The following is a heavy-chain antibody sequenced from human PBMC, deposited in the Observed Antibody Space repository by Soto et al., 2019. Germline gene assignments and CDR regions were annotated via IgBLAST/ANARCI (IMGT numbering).Heavy chain of an antibody. Sequence: AXVKVSCKASGYTFTSNSXXGVRQAPGQGLEWMGWINVYKGNTKYAQQLQGRVTLTTDTSTHTAYMDLMSLRSDDTAVYYCARISSDDPGWLPDYWGQGTXVTVSS. CDR1: GYTFTSNS. CDR3: ARISSDDPGWLPDY. D-gene: IGHD3-22*01. CDR2: INVYKGNT. J-gene: IGHJ4*02. V-gene: IGHV1-18*04.